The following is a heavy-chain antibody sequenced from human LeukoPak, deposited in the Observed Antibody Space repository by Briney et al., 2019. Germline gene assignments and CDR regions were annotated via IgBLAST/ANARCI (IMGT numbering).Heavy chain of an antibody. D-gene: IGHD5-12*01. CDR3: AKCGNSGCHLIDY. Sequence: PGGSLRLSCEASGFTFSSYEMNWVRQAPGKGLEWVSAISGRTGATYYADSEKGRFTISRDNSKSTLYLQMDSLRAEDTAVYYCAKCGNSGCHLIDYWGQGTLVTVSS. CDR1: GFTFSSYE. CDR2: ISGRTGAT. V-gene: IGHV3-23*01. J-gene: IGHJ4*02.